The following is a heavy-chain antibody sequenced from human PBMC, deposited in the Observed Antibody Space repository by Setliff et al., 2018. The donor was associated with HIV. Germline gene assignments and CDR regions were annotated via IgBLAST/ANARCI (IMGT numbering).Heavy chain of an antibody. CDR1: GVSIGSSRLY. V-gene: IGHV4-39*01. CDR3: ARGPYADPYKLFDP. D-gene: IGHD4-17*01. CDR2: IYYSGRT. J-gene: IGHJ5*02. Sequence: LSLTCTVSGVSIGSSRLYWGWIRQPPGKGLEWVASIYYSGRTYYNPSPSLKDRLTISVDTSKNQFSLNLSSVTAADTAMYYCARGPYADPYKLFDPWGQGMLVTVSS.